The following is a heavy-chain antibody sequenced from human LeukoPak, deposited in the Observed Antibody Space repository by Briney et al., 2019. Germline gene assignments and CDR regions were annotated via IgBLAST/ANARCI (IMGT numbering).Heavy chain of an antibody. CDR2: ISYDGTDK. CDR3: ARVPDYYYYYYMDV. J-gene: IGHJ6*03. V-gene: IGHV3-30*03. Sequence: GGSLRLSCAASGFTFSSYGMHWVRQAPGKGLEWVAVISYDGTDKYYTDSVKGRFTISRDNSKNTLYLQMNSLRAEDTAVYYCARVPDYYYYYYMDVWGKGTTVTVSS. CDR1: GFTFSSYG.